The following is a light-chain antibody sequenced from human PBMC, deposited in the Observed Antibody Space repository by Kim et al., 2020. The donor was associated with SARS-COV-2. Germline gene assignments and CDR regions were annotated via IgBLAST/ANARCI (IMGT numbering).Light chain of an antibody. CDR3: SSYTSSTTLWV. Sequence: QSALTQPASVSGSPGQSITISCTGTSSDVGGYNYVSWYQQHPGKAPKVIIYDVSDRPSGISNRFSGSKSGNTASLTISGLQAEDEADYYCSSYTSSTTLWVFGGGTQLTVL. CDR1: SSDVGGYNY. CDR2: DVS. J-gene: IGLJ3*02. V-gene: IGLV2-14*03.